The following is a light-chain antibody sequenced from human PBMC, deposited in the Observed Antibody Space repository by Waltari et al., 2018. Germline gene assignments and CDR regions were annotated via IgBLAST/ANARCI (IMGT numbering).Light chain of an antibody. J-gene: IGKJ3*01. CDR2: DAS. V-gene: IGKV1-33*01. Sequence: DIQMTQSPSSLSASVGDRVTITCQASQDISNYLNWYQQKPGKAPKHLIYDASNLETGVPSRFSGSGSGTDFTFTISSLQPEDIATYYCQQYDNLPPLTFGPGTKVDIK. CDR1: QDISNY. CDR3: QQYDNLPPLT.